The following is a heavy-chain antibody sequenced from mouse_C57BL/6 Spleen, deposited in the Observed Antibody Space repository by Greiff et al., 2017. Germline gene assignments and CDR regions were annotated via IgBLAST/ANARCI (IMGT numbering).Heavy chain of an antibody. CDR1: GFSLTSYG. J-gene: IGHJ4*01. V-gene: IGHV2-6*01. CDR2: IWGVGST. D-gene: IGHD2-5*01. Sequence: VKLVESGPGLVAPSQSLSITCTVSGFSLTSYGVDWVRQSPGKGLEWLGVIWGVGSTNYNSALKSRLSISKDNSKSQVFLKMNSLQTDDTAMYYCARSYSNYGVYAMDYWGQGTSVTVSS. CDR3: ARSYSNYGVYAMDY.